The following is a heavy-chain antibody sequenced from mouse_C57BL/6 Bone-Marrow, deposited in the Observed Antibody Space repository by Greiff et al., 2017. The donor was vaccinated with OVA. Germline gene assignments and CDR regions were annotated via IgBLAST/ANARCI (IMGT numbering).Heavy chain of an antibody. CDR2: ISSGGSYT. V-gene: IGHV5-6*01. D-gene: IGHD1-1*01. J-gene: IGHJ3*01. Sequence: EVMLVESGGDLVKPGGSLKLSCAASGFTFSSYGMSWVRQTPDKRLEWVATISSGGSYTYYPDSVKGRFTISRDNAKNTLYLQMSSLKSEDTAMYYCARRGPLITTVVAPFGYWGQGTLVTVAA. CDR1: GFTFSSYG. CDR3: ARRGPLITTVVAPFGY.